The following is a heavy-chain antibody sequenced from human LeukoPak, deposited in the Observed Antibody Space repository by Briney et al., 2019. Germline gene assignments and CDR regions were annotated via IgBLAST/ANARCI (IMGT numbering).Heavy chain of an antibody. Sequence: SETLSLTCTVSGGSISSSSYYWGWIRQPPGKGLEWIGSIYYSGSTYYNPSLKSRVTISVDTSKNQFSLKLSSVTAADTAVYYCARVAYCGGDCYFAFDIWGQGTMVTVSS. J-gene: IGHJ3*02. V-gene: IGHV4-39*07. CDR1: GGSISSSSYY. D-gene: IGHD2-21*02. CDR3: ARVAYCGGDCYFAFDI. CDR2: IYYSGST.